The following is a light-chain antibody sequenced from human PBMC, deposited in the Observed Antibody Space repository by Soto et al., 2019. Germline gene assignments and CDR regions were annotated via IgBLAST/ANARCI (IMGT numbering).Light chain of an antibody. V-gene: IGKV3-15*01. CDR1: QSVSSN. CDR2: GAS. CDR3: HHSNTWPRT. J-gene: IGKJ1*01. Sequence: EIVMTQSPATLSVSPGERATLACRASQSVSSNLAWYQQKPGQAPRLLIYGASTRATGIPARFSGSESGTEFTLTISSLQSEYFAVYYCHHSNTWPRTFGQGTKVEIK.